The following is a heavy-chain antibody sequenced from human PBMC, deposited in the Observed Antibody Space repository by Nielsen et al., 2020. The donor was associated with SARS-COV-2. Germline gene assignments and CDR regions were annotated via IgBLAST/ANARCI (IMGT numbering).Heavy chain of an antibody. CDR2: IYHRGST. CDR3: ARDCSCGLGSSPSYYFDY. CDR1: GGSISSNNW. V-gene: IGHV4-4*02. J-gene: IGHJ4*02. Sequence: GSLRLSCAVSGGSISSNNWWSWVCQPPGKGLEWIGEIYHRGSTNYSPSLKTRVTISVDKSKNQFSLELRSVTAADTAVYYCARDCSCGLGSSPSYYFDYWGQGTLVTVSS. D-gene: IGHD7-27*01.